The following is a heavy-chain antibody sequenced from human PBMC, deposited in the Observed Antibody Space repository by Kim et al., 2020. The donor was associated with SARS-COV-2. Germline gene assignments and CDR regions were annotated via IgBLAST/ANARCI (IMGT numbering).Heavy chain of an antibody. CDR3: ARETAGIDYYYYGMDV. CDR1: GGSISSYY. J-gene: IGHJ6*02. V-gene: IGHV4-59*13. CDR2: IYYSGST. D-gene: IGHD6-13*01. Sequence: SETLSLTCTVSGGSISSYYWSWIRQPPGKGLEWIGYIYYSGSTNYNPSLKSRVTISVDTSKNQFSLKLSSVTAADTAVYYCARETAGIDYYYYGMDVWGQGTTVTVSS.